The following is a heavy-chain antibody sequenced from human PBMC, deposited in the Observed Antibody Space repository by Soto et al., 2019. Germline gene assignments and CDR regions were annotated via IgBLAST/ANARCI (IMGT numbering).Heavy chain of an antibody. Sequence: ASVKVSCKASGFTFGNYGLNWVRQAPGQGLEWMGWVSANNGHTNYAQNLQGRVSMTTDTSTSTAYMELRGLTFDDTAVYYCARDIESVTAKHFFYYYAMDVWGQGTTVTVYS. CDR2: VSANNGHT. D-gene: IGHD2-8*01. V-gene: IGHV1-18*01. J-gene: IGHJ6*02. CDR1: GFTFGNYG. CDR3: ARDIESVTAKHFFYYYAMDV.